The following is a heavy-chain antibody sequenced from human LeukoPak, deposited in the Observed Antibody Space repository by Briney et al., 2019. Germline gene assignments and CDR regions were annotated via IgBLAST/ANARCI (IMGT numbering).Heavy chain of an antibody. CDR2: ISGSGSYT. D-gene: IGHD2/OR15-2a*01. J-gene: IGHJ6*02. Sequence: GGSLRLSCAASGFSSGSSALGWVRQAPGKGLEWVSSISGSGSYTYYADSVKGRFTISRDNSKNTVYLQMNSLRDEDTAIYYCATRSFYHGMDVWGQGTTVTVSS. CDR1: GFSSGSSA. V-gene: IGHV3-23*01. CDR3: ATRSFYHGMDV.